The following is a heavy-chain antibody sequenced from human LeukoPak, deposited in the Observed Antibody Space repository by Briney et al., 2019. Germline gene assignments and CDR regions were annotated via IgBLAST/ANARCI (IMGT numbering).Heavy chain of an antibody. CDR1: VYTFTGYY. Sequence: ASVKFSCKASVYTFTGYYMHWVRQAPGQGLEWMGWINPNSGGTNYAQKFQGRVTMTRDTSISTAYMELSRLRSDDTAVYYCARDFRCRSSGYYVLGYWGQGTLVTVSS. J-gene: IGHJ4*02. CDR3: ARDFRCRSSGYYVLGY. V-gene: IGHV1-2*02. D-gene: IGHD3-22*01. CDR2: INPNSGGT.